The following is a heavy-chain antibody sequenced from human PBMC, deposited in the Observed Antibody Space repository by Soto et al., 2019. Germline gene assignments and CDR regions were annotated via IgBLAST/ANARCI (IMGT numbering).Heavy chain of an antibody. CDR1: GFTFKYFA. V-gene: IGHV3-23*01. CDR2: ISGGDGRGT. J-gene: IGHJ4*02. D-gene: IGHD4-17*01. Sequence: EVQLLESGGDLVQPGGSLRLSCAVSGFTFKYFAMSWVRQAPGKGLEWVSSISGGDGRGTYYADSVKGRFTISRDNSKSTLYLQMDSLRAEDTAVYYCAKFTRGDDDYPFDSWCQGTLATVSS. CDR3: AKFTRGDDDYPFDS.